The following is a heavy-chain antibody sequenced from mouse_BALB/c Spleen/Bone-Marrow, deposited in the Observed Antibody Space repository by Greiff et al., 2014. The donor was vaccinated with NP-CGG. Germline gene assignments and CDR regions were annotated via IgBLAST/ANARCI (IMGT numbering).Heavy chain of an antibody. J-gene: IGHJ2*01. CDR3: ARHHRYAYYFDY. CDR2: IHPNSGNT. CDR1: GYTFTNSW. D-gene: IGHD2-14*01. Sequence: QVQLQQSGSVLVRPGASVKLSCKASGYTFTNSWIHWAMQRPGQGLEWIGEIHPNSGNTNFNEKFKVKATLTVDTSSSTAYVDLSSLTAEDSAVYYCARHHRYAYYFDYWGQGTTLTVSS. V-gene: IGHV1S130*01.